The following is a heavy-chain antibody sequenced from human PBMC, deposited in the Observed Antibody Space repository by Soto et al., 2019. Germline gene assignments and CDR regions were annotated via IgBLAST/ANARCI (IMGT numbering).Heavy chain of an antibody. Sequence: QVQLQESGPGLVKPSQTLSLTCTVSGASITSGGYYWGWIRQHPGRGLEWIGYNYYSGSTYYNPSLQSRVTISVDTSKNQFSLKLSSVTAADTAVYYCTRSIQHWGQGTLVTVSS. CDR3: TRSIQH. CDR1: GASITSGGYY. V-gene: IGHV4-31*03. CDR2: NYYSGST. J-gene: IGHJ1*01.